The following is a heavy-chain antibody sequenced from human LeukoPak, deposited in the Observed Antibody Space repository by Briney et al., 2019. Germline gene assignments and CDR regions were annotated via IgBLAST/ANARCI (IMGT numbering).Heavy chain of an antibody. CDR2: IKQDGRDK. J-gene: IGHJ4*02. D-gene: IGHD4-17*01. Sequence: GGSLRLSCAASGFTFSSFWMSRVRPAPGKGLEGVANIKQDGRDKFYEDSVKGRLTISTDNAKNSLFLQMDRLKAKATAGYSCARGCTVTANYFDYWGQGTLVTVSS. CDR3: ARGCTVTANYFDY. V-gene: IGHV3-7*01. CDR1: GFTFSSFW.